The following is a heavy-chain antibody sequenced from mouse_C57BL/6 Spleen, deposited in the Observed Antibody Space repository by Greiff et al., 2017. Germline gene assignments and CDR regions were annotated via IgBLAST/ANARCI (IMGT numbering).Heavy chain of an antibody. CDR2: INPSDGGT. CDR3: ARGYLRY. V-gene: IGHV1-26*01. CDR1: GYTFTDSY. D-gene: IGHD2-2*01. Sequence: VQLKHSGPELVKPGASVKISCKASGYTFTDSYMNWVKQRHGKGLEWIGEINPSDGGTSYNQKFKGKATLTVDKSSSTAYMQLRSLTSEDSAVYDWARGYLRYWGQGTTLTVSS. J-gene: IGHJ2*01.